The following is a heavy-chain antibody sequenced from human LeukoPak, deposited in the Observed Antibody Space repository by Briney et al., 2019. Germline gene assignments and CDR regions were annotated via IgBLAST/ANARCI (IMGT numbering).Heavy chain of an antibody. CDR2: IIPIFGTA. J-gene: IGHJ4*02. CDR1: RGTFSSYV. Sequence: SVKVSCKASRGTFSSYVISWVRQAPGQGVEGMGGIIPIFGTANYAQKFQGRVTITADESTSTAYMELSSLRSEDTAVYYCARDRKGSIDYWGQGTLVTVSS. CDR3: ARDRKGSIDY. V-gene: IGHV1-69*13.